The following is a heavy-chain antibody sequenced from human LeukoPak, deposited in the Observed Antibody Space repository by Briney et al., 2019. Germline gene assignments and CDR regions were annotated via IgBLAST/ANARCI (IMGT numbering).Heavy chain of an antibody. CDR1: GYSISSGYY. J-gene: IGHJ6*03. D-gene: IGHD5-18*01. Sequence: PSETLSLTCTVSGYSISSGYYWGWIRQPPGKGLDWIGIIYHSGSTYYNPSLKSRVTISVDTSKNQFSLKLSSVTAADTAVYYCARDTAMGDYYYYYMDVWGKGTTVTVSS. CDR3: ARDTAMGDYYYYYMDV. CDR2: IYHSGST. V-gene: IGHV4-38-2*02.